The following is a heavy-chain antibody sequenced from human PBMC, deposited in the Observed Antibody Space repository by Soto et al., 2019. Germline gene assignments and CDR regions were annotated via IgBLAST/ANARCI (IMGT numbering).Heavy chain of an antibody. CDR2: MIPNSGNT. D-gene: IGHD1-26*01. V-gene: IGHV1-8*01. Sequence: QVQLVQSGAEVKKPGASVKVSCKASGYTFTSYDINWVRQATGQGLEWMGWMIPNSGNTGYAQKFQGRLTMTRNTSISTAYMELSSLGSEDTAGYYWARGNGGRYDWFDPWGQGTLVTVSS. J-gene: IGHJ5*02. CDR3: ARGNGGRYDWFDP. CDR1: GYTFTSYD.